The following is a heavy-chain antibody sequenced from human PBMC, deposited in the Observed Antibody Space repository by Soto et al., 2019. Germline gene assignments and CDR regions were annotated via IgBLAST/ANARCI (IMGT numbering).Heavy chain of an antibody. D-gene: IGHD1-1*01. J-gene: IGHJ6*02. CDR3: ARGVDAGVDV. CDR2: MSPNSGAT. CDR1: GYTCTSYD. Sequence: VQLVQSGAEVTKPGASVKVACKASGYTCTSYDINWVRPATGQGLEWMGWMSPNSGATGYAQKFQGKFTRTRDTSISTAYMELSNLRSEDTAIYYCARGVDAGVDVWGQGTTVTVSS. V-gene: IGHV1-8*01.